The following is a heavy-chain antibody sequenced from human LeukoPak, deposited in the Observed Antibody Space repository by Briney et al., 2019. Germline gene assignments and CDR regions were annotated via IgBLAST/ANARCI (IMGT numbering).Heavy chain of an antibody. D-gene: IGHD3-10*01. V-gene: IGHV3-23*01. CDR2: ISGSGNKT. CDR1: GFTFSHFA. J-gene: IGHJ4*02. CDR3: AKLKRVGIAPFDD. Sequence: PGGSLRLSCAASGFTFSHFAMSWVRQAPGKGLHWASTISGSGNKTYDADSVKGRFTISRDNSKNTLYLQMAGLRAEDTAVYYCAKLKRVGIAPFDDWGQGILVTVSS.